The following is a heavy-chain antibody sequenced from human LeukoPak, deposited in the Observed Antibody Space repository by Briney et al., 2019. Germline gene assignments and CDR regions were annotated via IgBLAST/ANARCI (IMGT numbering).Heavy chain of an antibody. V-gene: IGHV3-15*01. J-gene: IGHJ4*02. CDR2: IKSKTDGGTT. CDR3: VARYNWNDLAY. CDR1: GFTFTNAW. D-gene: IGHD1-1*01. Sequence: GGPLRLSCAASGFTFTNAWMSWVRQAPGKGLEWVGRIKSKTDGGTTDYAAPVEGRFTISRDDSKSTLYLHMNSLKTEDRAVYYCVARYNWNDLAYWGQGTLVTVSS.